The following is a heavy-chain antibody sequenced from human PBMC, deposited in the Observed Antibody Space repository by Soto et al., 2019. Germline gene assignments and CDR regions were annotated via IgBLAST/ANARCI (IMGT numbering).Heavy chain of an antibody. D-gene: IGHD1-26*01. CDR2: ISSSSNTI. J-gene: IGHJ6*02. CDR3: VRGVRGAQTYFWSGMDV. Sequence: EVQLVESGGGLVQPGGSLRLSCAASGFTFSSYSMNWVRQAPGKGLQWISYISSSSNTIYYADSVKGRFTISRDYAKNXXYLQMNSLIDEDTAVYYWVRGVRGAQTYFWSGMDVWGHGTTVTVSS. CDR1: GFTFSSYS. V-gene: IGHV3-48*02.